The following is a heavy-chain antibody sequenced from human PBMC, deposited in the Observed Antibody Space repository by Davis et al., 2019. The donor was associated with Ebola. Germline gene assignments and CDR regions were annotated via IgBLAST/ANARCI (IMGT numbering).Heavy chain of an antibody. CDR2: INPNSGGT. CDR1: GYTFTSYY. V-gene: IGHV1-2*04. D-gene: IGHD2-21*02. CDR3: ARDLVGSGGDCYGL. J-gene: IGHJ4*02. Sequence: ASVKVSCKASGYTFTSYYMHWVRQAPGQGLEWMGWINPNSGGTNYAQKFQGWVTMTRDTSISTAYMELSRLRSDDTAVYYCARDLVGSGGDCYGLWGQGTLVTVSS.